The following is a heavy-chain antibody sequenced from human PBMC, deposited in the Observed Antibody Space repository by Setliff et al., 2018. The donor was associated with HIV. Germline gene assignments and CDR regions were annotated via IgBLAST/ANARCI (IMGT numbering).Heavy chain of an antibody. CDR2: IYRTGDT. D-gene: IGHD3-10*01. J-gene: IGHJ4*02. V-gene: IGHV4-38-2*02. CDR3: TRRRGPMVRGVDPTPSYYFDY. Sequence: SETLSLTCTVSGYSINSSHFWGWIRQPPGKGLEWVGSIYRTGDTHYNPSLKSRVTISVDTSKNQFSLRLSSVTAADTAVYYCTRRRGPMVRGVDPTPSYYFDYWGQGTPVTVSS. CDR1: GYSINSSHF.